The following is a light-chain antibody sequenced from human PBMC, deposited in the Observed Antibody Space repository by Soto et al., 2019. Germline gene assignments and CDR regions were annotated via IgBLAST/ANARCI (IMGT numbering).Light chain of an antibody. V-gene: IGKV3-11*01. CDR1: QSVSTY. J-gene: IGKJ5*01. CDR2: DAS. Sequence: EIVLTQSPATLSLSPGERASLSCRASQSVSTYLAWYQQKPGQAPRLLIYDASNRATGIPARFSGSGSGTDFTLTISSLEPEDFAVYYCHQRSIPITFGQGTRLEIK. CDR3: HQRSIPIT.